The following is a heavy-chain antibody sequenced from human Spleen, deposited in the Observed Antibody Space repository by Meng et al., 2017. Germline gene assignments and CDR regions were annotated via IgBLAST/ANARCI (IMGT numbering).Heavy chain of an antibody. D-gene: IGHD3-22*01. Sequence: SVKVSCKASGGTFSSYAISWVRQAPGQGLEWMGGIIPIFGTANYAKKFQGRVTITADESTSTAYMELSSLRSEDTAVYYCARGGGGYSSGYSDAFDIWGQGTMVTVSS. J-gene: IGHJ3*02. CDR1: GGTFSSYA. CDR3: ARGGGGYSSGYSDAFDI. CDR2: IIPIFGTA. V-gene: IGHV1-69*13.